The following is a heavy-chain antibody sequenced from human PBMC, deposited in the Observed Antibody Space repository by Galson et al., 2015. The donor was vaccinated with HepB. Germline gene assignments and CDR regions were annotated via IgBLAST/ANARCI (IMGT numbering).Heavy chain of an antibody. J-gene: IGHJ4*02. CDR3: AKAPIVVVPAAIFLPFDY. CDR1: GFTFSSYA. Sequence: SLRLSCAASGFTFSSYAMSWVRQAPGKGLEWVSAISGSGGSTYYADSVKGRFTISRDNSKNTLYLQMNSLRAEDTAVYYCAKAPIVVVPAAIFLPFDYWGQGTLVTVSS. D-gene: IGHD2-2*02. CDR2: ISGSGGST. V-gene: IGHV3-23*01.